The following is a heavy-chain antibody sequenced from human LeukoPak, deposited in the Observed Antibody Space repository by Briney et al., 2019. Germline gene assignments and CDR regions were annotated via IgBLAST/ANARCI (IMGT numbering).Heavy chain of an antibody. CDR1: GFTFSSYG. D-gene: IGHD2-2*02. CDR3: ARGTYQLLYPDAFDI. CDR2: IWYDGSNK. Sequence: SGGSLRLSCAASGFTFSSYGMHWVRQAPGKGLEWVAVIWYDGSNKYYVDSVKGRFTISRDNSKNSLYLQMNSLRAEDTAVYYCARGTYQLLYPDAFDIWGQGTMVIISS. J-gene: IGHJ3*02. V-gene: IGHV3-33*01.